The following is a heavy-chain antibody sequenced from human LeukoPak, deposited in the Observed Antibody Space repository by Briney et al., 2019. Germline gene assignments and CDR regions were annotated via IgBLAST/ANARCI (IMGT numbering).Heavy chain of an antibody. D-gene: IGHD2-2*01. J-gene: IGHJ5*02. CDR1: GYTFTSYD. CDR3: ARGKYQLLFRYRWFDP. V-gene: IGHV1-8*01. Sequence: ASVKVSCKASGYTFTSYDINWVRQATGQGLEWMGWMNPNSGNTGYAQKFQGRVTMTRNTSISTAYMELSSLRSEDTAVYYCARGKYQLLFRYRWFDPWGQGTLVTVSS. CDR2: MNPNSGNT.